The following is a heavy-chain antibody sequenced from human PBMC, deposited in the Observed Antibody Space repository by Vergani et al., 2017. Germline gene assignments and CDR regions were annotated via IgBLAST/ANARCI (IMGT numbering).Heavy chain of an antibody. CDR1: GFAFDTYS. Sequence: EVQLLESGGGLVQPGGSLRLSCAASGFAFDTYSMNWVRRAPGKGLEWVSSITHGGGSTYYADSVKGRFTISRDNSKNTLFLQMHSLTAEDTAMYYCAKDRDSTNYFDDWGPGILVSVSS. J-gene: IGHJ4*02. CDR3: AKDRDSTNYFDD. D-gene: IGHD2-2*01. CDR2: ITHGGGST. V-gene: IGHV3-23*01.